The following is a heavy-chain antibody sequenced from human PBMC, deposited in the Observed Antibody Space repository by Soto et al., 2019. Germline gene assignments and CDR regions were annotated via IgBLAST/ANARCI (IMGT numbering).Heavy chain of an antibody. CDR3: ARPFTMVRVNYGMDV. CDR1: GGTFSSYA. CDR2: IIPIFGTA. D-gene: IGHD3-10*01. V-gene: IGHV1-69*06. J-gene: IGHJ6*02. Sequence: GASVKVSCKASGGTFSSYAISWVRQAPGQGLEWMGGIIPIFGTANYAQKFQGRVTITADKSTSTAYMELSSLRSEDTAVYYCARPFTMVRVNYGMDVWGQGTTVTVSS.